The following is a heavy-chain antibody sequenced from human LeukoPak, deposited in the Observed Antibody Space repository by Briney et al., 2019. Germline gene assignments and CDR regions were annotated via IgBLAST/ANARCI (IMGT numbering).Heavy chain of an antibody. CDR3: ARGKTSQTSIAARPGAFDI. Sequence: HPSETLSLTCTGSGGSISSYYWSWIRQPPGKGLEWIGYIYYSGSTNYNPSLKSRVTISVDTSKNQFSLKLSSVTAADTAVYYCARGKTSQTSIAARPGAFDIWGQGTMVTVSS. CDR2: IYYSGST. D-gene: IGHD6-6*01. V-gene: IGHV4-59*01. J-gene: IGHJ3*02. CDR1: GGSISSYY.